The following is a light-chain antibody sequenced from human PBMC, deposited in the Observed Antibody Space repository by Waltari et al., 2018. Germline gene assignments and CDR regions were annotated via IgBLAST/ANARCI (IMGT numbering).Light chain of an antibody. CDR1: SSNIGSNF. J-gene: IGLJ2*01. V-gene: IGLV1-47*01. CDR2: NDI. CDR3: AAWDDSLSGHVV. Sequence: QSVLTQPPSASGTPGQRITISCSGSSSNIGSNFVYWYQQVPGTAPKLLIYNDIQRPSGVSDRFSGSKSGPSASLAISGLRSDDEAEYYCAAWDDSLSGHVVFGGGTKLTVL.